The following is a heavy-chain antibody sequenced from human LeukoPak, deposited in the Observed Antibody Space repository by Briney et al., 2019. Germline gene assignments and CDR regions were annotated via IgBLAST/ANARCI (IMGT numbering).Heavy chain of an antibody. CDR2: ISGSGGST. D-gene: IGHD6-13*01. CDR1: GFTFSSYA. V-gene: IGHV3-23*01. CDR3: ARGPRYSFY. Sequence: GGSLRLSCAASGFTFSSYAMSWVRQAPGKGLEWVSAISGSGGSTYYADCVKGRFTISRDQANNTLYLQMNALRDEDTAVYYCARGPRYSFYWGQGTLVSVSS. J-gene: IGHJ4*02.